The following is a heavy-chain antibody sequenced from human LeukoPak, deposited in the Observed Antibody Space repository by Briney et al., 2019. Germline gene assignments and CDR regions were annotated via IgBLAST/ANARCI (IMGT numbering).Heavy chain of an antibody. D-gene: IGHD1-1*01. CDR1: GGTFSSYA. V-gene: IGHV1-69*01. J-gene: IGHJ6*02. CDR3: ARVERHDSLYNGMDV. CDR2: IIPIFGTA. Sequence: SVNVSCKASGGTFSSYAISWVRQAPGQGLEWMGGIIPIFGTANYAQKFQGRVTITADESTSTAYMELSSLRSEDTAVYYCARVERHDSLYNGMDVWGQGTTVTVSS.